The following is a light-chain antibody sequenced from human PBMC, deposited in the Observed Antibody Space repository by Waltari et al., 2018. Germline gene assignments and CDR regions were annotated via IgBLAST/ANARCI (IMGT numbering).Light chain of an antibody. CDR1: QSVSSTY. CDR2: DTS. Sequence: EIVLTQSPATLSLSPGERATLSCGASQSVSSTYLAWYQHKPGLAPRLLIYDTSRRATGTPDRFSGSGSGTDFTLTISRLEPEDFAVYYCQQYGESPPLTFGGGTKVEIK. CDR3: QQYGESPPLT. J-gene: IGKJ4*01. V-gene: IGKV3D-20*01.